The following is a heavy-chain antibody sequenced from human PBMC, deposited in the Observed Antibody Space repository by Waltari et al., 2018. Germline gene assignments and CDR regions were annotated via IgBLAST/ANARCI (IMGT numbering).Heavy chain of an antibody. V-gene: IGHV3-53*01. Sequence: ELQLVESGGGLIQPGGSLRLSCAASESSVNDNSINWVRQAPGKGLEWVAIIYRGENTYFADSVKGRFSISRDNSKNTVYLQINSLRVDDTAVYYCAKLATSSDHGGGWLDSWGQGTLVTVSS. D-gene: IGHD3-16*01. CDR3: AKLATSSDHGGGWLDS. J-gene: IGHJ5*01. CDR1: ESSVNDNS. CDR2: IYRGENT.